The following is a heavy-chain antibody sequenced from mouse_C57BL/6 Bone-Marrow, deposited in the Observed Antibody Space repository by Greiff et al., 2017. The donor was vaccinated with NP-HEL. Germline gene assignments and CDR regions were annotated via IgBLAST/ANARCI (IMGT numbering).Heavy chain of an antibody. D-gene: IGHD3-1*01. CDR1: GFTFSSYG. CDR2: ISSGGSYT. V-gene: IGHV5-6*01. Sequence: EVQVVESGGDLVKPGGSLKLSCAASGFTFSSYGMSWVRQTPDKRLEWVATISSGGSYTYYPDSVKGRFTISRDNAKNTLYLQMSSLKSEDTAMYYCARGLPLDYWGQGTTLTVSS. J-gene: IGHJ2*01. CDR3: ARGLPLDY.